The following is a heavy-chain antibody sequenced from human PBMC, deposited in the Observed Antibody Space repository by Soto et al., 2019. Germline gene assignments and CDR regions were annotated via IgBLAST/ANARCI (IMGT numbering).Heavy chain of an antibody. D-gene: IGHD3-22*01. CDR2: IQYSGDT. CDR3: ARHDYSDRAFDL. J-gene: IGHJ3*01. V-gene: IGHV4-61*08. CDR1: GGSVGSGAYY. Sequence: SETLSLTCIVSGGSVGSGAYYWSWIRQPPGNALEWIGCIQYSGDTNYNSSLKSRVTISVDMSRNRFSLKLTSVTAADTAFYYCARHDYSDRAFDLWGQGTMVTV.